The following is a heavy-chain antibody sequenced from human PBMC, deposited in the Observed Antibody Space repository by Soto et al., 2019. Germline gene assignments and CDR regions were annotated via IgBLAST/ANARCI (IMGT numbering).Heavy chain of an antibody. CDR3: ARVASLRGYSYGQNLFDP. V-gene: IGHV1-18*01. CDR1: GYTFTSYG. Sequence: ASVNVSCKASGYTFTSYGISWVRQAPGQGLEWMGWISAYNGNTNYAQKLQGRVTMTTDTSTSTAYMELRSLRSDDTAVYYCARVASLRGYSYGQNLFDPCGQGTLVTGSS. D-gene: IGHD5-18*01. CDR2: ISAYNGNT. J-gene: IGHJ5*02.